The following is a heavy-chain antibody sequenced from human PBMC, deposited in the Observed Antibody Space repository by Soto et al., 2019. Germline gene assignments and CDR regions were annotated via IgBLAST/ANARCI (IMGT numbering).Heavy chain of an antibody. CDR3: AKGSIEYSASVDY. D-gene: IGHD1-26*01. CDR1: GFSFSSYA. J-gene: IGHJ4*02. CDR2: ISGRGGSS. Sequence: EVQLLESGGGLIQPGGSLRLSCSASGFSFSSYAMMWVRQAPGKGLEWVSVISGRGGSSYFADSAKGRFTISRDNSKNMLYLEMNSLRAEDTAICFCAKGSIEYSASVDYWGQGTLVIVSS. V-gene: IGHV3-23*01.